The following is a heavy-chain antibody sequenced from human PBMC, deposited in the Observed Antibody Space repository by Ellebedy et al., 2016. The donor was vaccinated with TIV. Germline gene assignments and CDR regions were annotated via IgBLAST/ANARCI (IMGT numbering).Heavy chain of an antibody. CDR2: INHSGST. CDR3: ARSPRGDGDY. J-gene: IGHJ4*02. Sequence: SETLSLTXAVYGGSFSGYYWSWIRQPPGKGLEWIGEINHSGSTNYNPSLKSRVTISVDTSKNQFSLKLSSVTAADTAVYYCARSPRGDGDYWGQGTLVTVSS. V-gene: IGHV4-34*01. D-gene: IGHD4-17*01. CDR1: GGSFSGYY.